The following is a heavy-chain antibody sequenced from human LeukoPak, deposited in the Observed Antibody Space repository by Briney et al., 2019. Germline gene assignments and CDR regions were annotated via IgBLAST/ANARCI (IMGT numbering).Heavy chain of an antibody. Sequence: GGSLRLSCAASGFTFSSYAMHWVRQAPGKGLEWVAVISYDGSNKYYADSVKGRFTISRDNSKNTLYLQMNSLRAEDTAVYYCARDGPLQSGLVDWGQGTLVTVSS. CDR3: ARDGPLQSGLVD. D-gene: IGHD2-8*02. J-gene: IGHJ4*02. CDR2: ISYDGSNK. CDR1: GFTFSSYA. V-gene: IGHV3-30-3*01.